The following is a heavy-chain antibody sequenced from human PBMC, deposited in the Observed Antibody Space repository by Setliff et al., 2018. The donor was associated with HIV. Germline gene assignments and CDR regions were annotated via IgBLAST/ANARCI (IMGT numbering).Heavy chain of an antibody. CDR3: AKAIRPAAAGTWLGPFDY. CDR1: GYIFSTYW. CDR2: ISYDGSNK. D-gene: IGHD6-13*01. Sequence: GESLKISCKGSGYIFSTYWISWVRQMPGKGLEWMAVISYDGSNKYYADSVKGRFTISRDSSKNTLYLQMNSLRAEDTAIYYCAKAIRPAAAGTWLGPFDYWGQGTLVTVSS. J-gene: IGHJ4*02. V-gene: IGHV3-30*12.